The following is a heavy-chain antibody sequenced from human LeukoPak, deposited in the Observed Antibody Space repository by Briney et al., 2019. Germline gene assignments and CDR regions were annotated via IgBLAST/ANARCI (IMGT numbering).Heavy chain of an antibody. V-gene: IGHV3-49*04. D-gene: IGHD4-17*01. CDR1: GFTFNVYA. CDR2: VRGQAHGGTT. Sequence: GGSLRLSCTTSGFTFNVYAMSWVRQAPGKGLGWVGFVRGQAHGGTTDYAASVKGRFTISRDDSRSIVYLQMNSLKTEDTAMYYCTRDGGDSGYWGQGTLVTVSS. CDR3: TRDGGDSGY. J-gene: IGHJ4*02.